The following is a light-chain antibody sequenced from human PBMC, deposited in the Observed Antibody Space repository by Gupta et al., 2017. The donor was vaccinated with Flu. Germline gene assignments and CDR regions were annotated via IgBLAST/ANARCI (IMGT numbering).Light chain of an antibody. CDR2: MTN. J-gene: IGLJ3*02. CDR3: VLYMGSDIWV. CDR1: SGSVSTSHS. V-gene: IGLV8-61*01. Sequence: QTVVTQEPSFSVSPGGTVTLTCGLNSGSVSTSHSPSWYQQTPGQAPRTLIYMTNTRSSGVPYRFSGSILGNKAALTITGAQADDECDYYCVLYMGSDIWVFGGGTKLTVL.